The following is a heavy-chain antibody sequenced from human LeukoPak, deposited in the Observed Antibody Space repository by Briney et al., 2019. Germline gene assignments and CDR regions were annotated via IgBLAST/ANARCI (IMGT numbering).Heavy chain of an antibody. D-gene: IGHD3-10*01. V-gene: IGHV4-61*02. CDR2: IYTSGST. CDR1: GGSISSGSYY. J-gene: IGHJ4*02. Sequence: PSETLSLTCTVSGGSISSGSYYWSWIRRPAGKGLEWIGRIYTSGSTNYNPSLKSRVTISVDTSKNQFSLKLSSVTAADTAVYYCAREGGVRALKHFDYWGQGTQVTVSS. CDR3: AREGGVRALKHFDY.